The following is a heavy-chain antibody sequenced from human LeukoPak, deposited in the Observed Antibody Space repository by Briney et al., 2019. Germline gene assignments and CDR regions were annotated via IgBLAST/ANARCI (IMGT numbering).Heavy chain of an antibody. Sequence: ASVKVSCKASGYTFTSYYMHWVRQAPGQGLEWMGIINPSGGSTSYAQKFQGRVTMTRDTSTSTVYMELSSLRSEDTAVYYCARDQGGSRMYYYYYYMDVWGKGTTVTVSS. V-gene: IGHV1-46*01. J-gene: IGHJ6*03. D-gene: IGHD5-12*01. CDR3: ARDQGGSRMYYYYYYMDV. CDR1: GYTFTSYY. CDR2: INPSGGST.